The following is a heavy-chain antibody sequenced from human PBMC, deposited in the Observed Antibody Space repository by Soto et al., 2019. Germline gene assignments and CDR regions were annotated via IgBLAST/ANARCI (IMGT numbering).Heavy chain of an antibody. Sequence: GSLSLSCAASGFPFNNHGMHWVRQAPGEGLQWLAVIWYDGSIKYYADSVKGRFTISRDNSKNTLYLQMSILRAEDTALYYCASDGSYFFGSGALYWGQGTLVTVSS. V-gene: IGHV3-33*01. CDR1: GFPFNNHG. CDR2: IWYDGSIK. J-gene: IGHJ4*02. D-gene: IGHD3-10*01. CDR3: ASDGSYFFGSGALY.